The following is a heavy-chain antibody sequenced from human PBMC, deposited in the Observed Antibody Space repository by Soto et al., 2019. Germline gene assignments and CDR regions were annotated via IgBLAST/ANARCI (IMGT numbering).Heavy chain of an antibody. D-gene: IGHD2-15*01. CDR3: ARDPKYCSGGNCYLGVFDF. V-gene: IGHV3-30-3*01. Sequence: PGGSLRLSCAACGFTFSTYAMHWVRQAPGKGLEWVAVISYDGNYKYYADSVKDRFTISRDNSRNTLSLEINSLRPEDTAVYYCARDPKYCSGGNCYLGVFDFWGQGTPVTVSS. J-gene: IGHJ4*02. CDR2: ISYDGNYK. CDR1: GFTFSTYA.